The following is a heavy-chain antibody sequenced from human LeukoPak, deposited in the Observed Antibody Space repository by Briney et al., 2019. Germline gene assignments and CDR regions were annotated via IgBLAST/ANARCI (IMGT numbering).Heavy chain of an antibody. CDR1: GYTFTSYA. J-gene: IGHJ4*02. D-gene: IGHD1-26*01. Sequence: ASVKVSCKASGYTFTSYAISWVRQAPGQGPERMGWISCYNGNTNYPQRLQGRVTMTTDTSTSIACMELRSLRSDDTAVYYCARDAPYSGSYLDYWGQGTLVTVSS. CDR3: ARDAPYSGSYLDY. CDR2: ISCYNGNT. V-gene: IGHV1-18*01.